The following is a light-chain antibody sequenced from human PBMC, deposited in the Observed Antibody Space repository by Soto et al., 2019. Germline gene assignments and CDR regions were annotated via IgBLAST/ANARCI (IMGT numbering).Light chain of an antibody. CDR1: QSVSSY. CDR3: QQRSNWPLT. CDR2: DAS. J-gene: IGKJ4*01. Sequence: DIVMTQSPATLSVAPGERATLSCRASQSVSSYLAWYQQKPGQAPRLLISDASNRATGIPARFSGSGSGTDFTLTISSLEPEDFAVYYCQQRSNWPLTFGGGTKGDIK. V-gene: IGKV3-11*01.